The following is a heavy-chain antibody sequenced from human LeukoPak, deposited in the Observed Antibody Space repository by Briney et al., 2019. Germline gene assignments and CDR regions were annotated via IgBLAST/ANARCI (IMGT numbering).Heavy chain of an antibody. V-gene: IGHV3-48*03. D-gene: IGHD3-9*01. Sequence: GGSPRLSCAASGFTFSSYEMNWVRQAPGKGLEWVSYISSSGSTIYYADSVKGRFTISRDNSKNTLYLQMNSLKPEDTAIYYCATFDWGSSPNWGQGSRVTVSS. CDR1: GFTFSSYE. CDR2: ISSSGSTI. J-gene: IGHJ4*02. CDR3: ATFDWGSSPN.